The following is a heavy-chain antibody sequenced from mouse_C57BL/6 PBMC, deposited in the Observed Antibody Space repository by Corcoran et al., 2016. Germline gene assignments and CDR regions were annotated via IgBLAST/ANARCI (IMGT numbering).Heavy chain of an antibody. CDR3: ARDLVDY. Sequence: EVQLQQSGPELVKPGASVKISCKASGYTFTDYYMNWVKQSHGKSLEWIGDINPNNGGTSYNQKFKVKATLTVDKSSSTAYMELRSLTSEDSAVYYCARDLVDYWGQGTSVTVSS. CDR1: GYTFTDYY. CDR2: INPNNGGT. V-gene: IGHV1-26*01. J-gene: IGHJ4*01.